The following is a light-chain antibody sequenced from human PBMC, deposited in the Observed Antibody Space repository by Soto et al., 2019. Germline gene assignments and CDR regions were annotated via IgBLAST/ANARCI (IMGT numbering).Light chain of an antibody. Sequence: EIVLTQSPGTLSLSPGERATLSCSASQSVSSSYLAWYQQKPGQAPRLLIYGASTRATDVPDRFSGSGSGADFTLSISRLEPEDFAVYYCQQYGSSPPRTFGQGTKVDIK. J-gene: IGKJ1*01. CDR3: QQYGSSPPRT. CDR1: QSVSSSY. CDR2: GAS. V-gene: IGKV3-20*01.